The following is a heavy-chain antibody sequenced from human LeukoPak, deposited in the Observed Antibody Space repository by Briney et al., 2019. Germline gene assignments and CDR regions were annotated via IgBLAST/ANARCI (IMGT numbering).Heavy chain of an antibody. V-gene: IGHV3-21*01. CDR1: GFTFTNYN. Sequence: GGSPRLSCAASGFTFTNYNMNWVRQAPGKGLEWVSSITTSSTYIYYTDSVKGRFTISRDNAKNSLYLQMNSLRADDTAVYYCSGSGWTTDAFDIWGQGTMVTVSS. CDR3: SGSGWTTDAFDI. J-gene: IGHJ3*02. D-gene: IGHD6-19*01. CDR2: ITTSSTYI.